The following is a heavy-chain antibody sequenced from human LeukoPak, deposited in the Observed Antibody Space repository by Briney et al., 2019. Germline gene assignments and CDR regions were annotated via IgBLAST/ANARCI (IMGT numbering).Heavy chain of an antibody. V-gene: IGHV4-39*07. CDR1: GGSISSSSYY. D-gene: IGHD1-14*01. CDR2: IYYSGST. J-gene: IGHJ4*02. CDR3: ARGTNLDY. Sequence: PSETLSLTCTVSGGSISSSSYYWGWIRQPPGKGLEWIGSIYYSGSTYYNPSLKSRVTISVDTSKNQFSLKLNSGTAADTAVYYCARGTNLDYWGQGTLVTVSS.